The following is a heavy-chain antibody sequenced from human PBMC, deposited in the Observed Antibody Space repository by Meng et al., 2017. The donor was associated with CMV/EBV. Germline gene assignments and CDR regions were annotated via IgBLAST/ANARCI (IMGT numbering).Heavy chain of an antibody. J-gene: IGHJ4*02. CDR3: ARSVVGVR. CDR1: GGSVSSGSYY. Sequence: SETLSLTCTVSGGSVSSGSYYWSWIRQPPGKGLEWIGYIYYSGSTNYNPSLKSRVTISVDTSKNQFSLKLSSVTAADTAVYYCARSVVGVRWGQGTLVTVSS. V-gene: IGHV4-61*01. D-gene: IGHD3-10*01. CDR2: IYYSGST.